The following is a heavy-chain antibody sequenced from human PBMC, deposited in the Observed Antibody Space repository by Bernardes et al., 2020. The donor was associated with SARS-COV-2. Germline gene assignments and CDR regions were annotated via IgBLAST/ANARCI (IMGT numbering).Heavy chain of an antibody. CDR2: ISPDGSST. CDR3: LRSVAPNYGLFDY. D-gene: IGHD4-17*01. J-gene: IGHJ4*02. Sequence: GGSLRLSCAASGFTLGSLWMHWVRQAPGKGLVWVSRISPDGSSTSNADFVKGRFTISRDNAKNTLYLQMNGLRDEDTAVYYCLRSVAPNYGLFDYWGQGALVTVSS. CDR1: GFTLGSLW. V-gene: IGHV3-74*01.